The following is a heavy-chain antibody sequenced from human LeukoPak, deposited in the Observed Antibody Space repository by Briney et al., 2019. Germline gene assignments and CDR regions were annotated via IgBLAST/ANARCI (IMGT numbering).Heavy chain of an antibody. Sequence: PGGSLRLSCAASGFTFSSYAMSWVRQAPGKGLEWVSAISGSGGSTHYADSVKGRFTISRDNSKNTLYLQMNSLRAEDTAVYYCASLSNGSGDYWGQGTLVTVSS. J-gene: IGHJ4*02. D-gene: IGHD3-10*01. CDR2: ISGSGGST. CDR1: GFTFSSYA. V-gene: IGHV3-23*01. CDR3: ASLSNGSGDY.